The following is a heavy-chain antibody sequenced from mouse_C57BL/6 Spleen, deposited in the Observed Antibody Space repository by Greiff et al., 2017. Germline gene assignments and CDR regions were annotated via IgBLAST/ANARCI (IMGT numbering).Heavy chain of an antibody. J-gene: IGHJ4*01. CDR1: GYTFTDYY. CDR3: ARGFDDCGSSYAMDY. D-gene: IGHD1-1*01. V-gene: IGHV1-26*01. Sequence: VQLQQSGPELVKPGASVKISCKASGYTFTDYYMNWVKQSHGKSLEWIGDINPNTGGTSYNQKFKGKATLTVDKSSSTAYMELRSLTSEDSAVYYCARGFDDCGSSYAMDYWGQGTSVTVSS. CDR2: INPNTGGT.